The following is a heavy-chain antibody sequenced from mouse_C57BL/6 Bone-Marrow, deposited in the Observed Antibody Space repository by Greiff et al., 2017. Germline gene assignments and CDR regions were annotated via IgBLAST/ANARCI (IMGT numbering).Heavy chain of an antibody. CDR3: ARHYYGSWFAY. CDR1: GYTFTSYW. V-gene: IGHV1-55*01. D-gene: IGHD1-1*01. CDR2: IYPGSGST. Sequence: QVHVKQPGAELVKPGASVKMSCKASGYTFTSYWITWVKQRPGQGLEWIGDIYPGSGSTNYNEKFKSKATLTVDTSSSTAYMQLSSLTSEDSAVYYCARHYYGSWFAYWGQGTLVTVSA. J-gene: IGHJ3*01.